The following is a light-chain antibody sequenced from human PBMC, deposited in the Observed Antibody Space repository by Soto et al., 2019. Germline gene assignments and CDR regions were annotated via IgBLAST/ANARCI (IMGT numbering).Light chain of an antibody. Sequence: DIQMTQSPSTLSASVGDRVTITCRASQTISSWLAWYQQKPGKAPKLLIYKTSSLDSGVPSRFSGSGSGTDFTLTISGLQADDFATYYCQQYDSYSGTFGQGTKVDIK. CDR2: KTS. J-gene: IGKJ1*01. V-gene: IGKV1-5*03. CDR1: QTISSW. CDR3: QQYDSYSGT.